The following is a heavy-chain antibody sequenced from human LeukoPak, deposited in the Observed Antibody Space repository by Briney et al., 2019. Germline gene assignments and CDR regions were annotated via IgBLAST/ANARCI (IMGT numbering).Heavy chain of an antibody. CDR3: ARGTYDFWSGYYFDY. J-gene: IGHJ4*02. CDR1: GGSISSYD. CDR2: IYYSGST. V-gene: IGHV4-59*01. Sequence: SETLSLTCTVAGGSISSYDGSWVRQPPGKGLEWVGYIYYSGSTNYNPSLKSRVTISVDTSKNQFSLKLSSVTAADTAVYYCARGTYDFWSGYYFDYWGQGTLVTVSS. D-gene: IGHD3-3*01.